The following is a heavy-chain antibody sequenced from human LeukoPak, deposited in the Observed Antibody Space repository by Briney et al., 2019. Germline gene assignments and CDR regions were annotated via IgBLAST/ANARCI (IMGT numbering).Heavy chain of an antibody. Sequence: GGSLRLSCAASGFTFSSYSMNWVRQAPGKGLEWVSSISSSSSYIYYADSVKGRFTISRDNAKNSLYLQMNSLRAEDTAVYYCAREGYDYVWGSYQGGSFDYWGQGTLVTVSS. CDR2: ISSSSSYI. D-gene: IGHD3-16*01. CDR1: GFTFSSYS. V-gene: IGHV3-21*01. CDR3: AREGYDYVWGSYQGGSFDY. J-gene: IGHJ4*02.